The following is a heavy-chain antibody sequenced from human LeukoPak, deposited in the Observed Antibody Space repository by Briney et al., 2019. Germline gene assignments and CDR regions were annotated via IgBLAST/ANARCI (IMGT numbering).Heavy chain of an antibody. CDR1: GFAFSSYA. V-gene: IGHV3-23*01. CDR2: IDGGGGRT. J-gene: IGHJ4*02. CDR3: ARSVPDYTRFDY. D-gene: IGHD4-11*01. Sequence: GGSLRLSCTASGFAFSSYAMSWVRQAPGVGLEWVSAIDGGGGRTWHADSVRGRFTISTDNSKNTVYLQMNSLRAEDTALYYCARSVPDYTRFDYWGQGALVTVSS.